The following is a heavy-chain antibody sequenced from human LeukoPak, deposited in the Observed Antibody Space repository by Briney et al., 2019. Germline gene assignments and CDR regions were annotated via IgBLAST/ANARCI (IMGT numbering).Heavy chain of an antibody. CDR3: AREAIAAGDAFDI. V-gene: IGHV3-23*01. Sequence: GGSLRLSCTASGFTFSRYAMSWVRQAPGKGLQWVSDISGRGGRTDYADSVKGRFTISRDNAKNSLYLQMNSLRAEDTAVYYCAREAIAAGDAFDIWGQGTMVTVSS. D-gene: IGHD6-25*01. J-gene: IGHJ3*02. CDR2: ISGRGGRT. CDR1: GFTFSRYA.